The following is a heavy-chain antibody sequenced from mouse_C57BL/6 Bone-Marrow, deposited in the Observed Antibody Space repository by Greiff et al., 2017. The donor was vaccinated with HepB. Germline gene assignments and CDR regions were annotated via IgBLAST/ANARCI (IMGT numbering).Heavy chain of an antibody. D-gene: IGHD1-1*01. Sequence: VQLQQPGAELVKPGASVKMSCKASGYTFTSYWITWVKQRPGQGLEWIGDIYPGSGSTNYNEKFKSKATLTVDTSSSTAYMKRSSLTSEDSAVYYCARNYYGSRFDYWGQGTTLTVSS. CDR1: GYTFTSYW. CDR2: IYPGSGST. V-gene: IGHV1-55*01. J-gene: IGHJ2*01. CDR3: ARNYYGSRFDY.